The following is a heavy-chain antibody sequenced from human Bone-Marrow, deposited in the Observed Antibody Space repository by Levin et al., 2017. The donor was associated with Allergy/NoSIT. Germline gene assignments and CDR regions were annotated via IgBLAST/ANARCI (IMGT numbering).Heavy chain of an antibody. J-gene: IGHJ4*02. CDR1: GYTLTELS. CDR3: ATDFTRFGEAYY. CDR2: YDPEEGET. V-gene: IGHV1-24*01. D-gene: IGHD3-10*02. Sequence: GGSLRLSCKVSGYTLTELSMHWVRQAPGKGLEWMGGYDPEEGETIYAQKFQGRVTMTEDTSTDTAYMELSSLRSDATAVYYCATDFTRFGEAYYWGQGTLVTVSS.